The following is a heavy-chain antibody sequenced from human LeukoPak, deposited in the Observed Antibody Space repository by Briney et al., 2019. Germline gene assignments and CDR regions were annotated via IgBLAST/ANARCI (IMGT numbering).Heavy chain of an antibody. CDR1: GFSFSTSS. CDR3: ARGPYCGGGTCYTLGAFDI. J-gene: IGHJ3*02. D-gene: IGHD2-15*01. CDR2: ISSSGTYI. Sequence: GGSLRLSCVASGFSFSTSSMNWVRQAPGKGLEWVSSISSSGTYIYYADSVKGQFTISRDNSRNTVYLQMNSLRAEDSAVYHCARGPYCGGGTCYTLGAFDIWGQGTLASVSS. V-gene: IGHV3-21*04.